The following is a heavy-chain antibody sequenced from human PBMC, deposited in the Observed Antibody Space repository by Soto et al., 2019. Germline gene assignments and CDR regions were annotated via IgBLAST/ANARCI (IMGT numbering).Heavy chain of an antibody. CDR3: ARDPLLRFLDPPYAFDI. CDR1: GGSISSSSYY. V-gene: IGHV4-39*02. CDR2: IYYSGST. Sequence: SETLSLTCTVSGGSISSSSYYWGWIRQPPGKGLEWIGSIYYSGSTYYNPSLKGLVTRSVDTSKNQFSLKLSSVTAADTAVYYCARDPLLRFLDPPYAFDIWGQGTMVTVSS. J-gene: IGHJ3*02. D-gene: IGHD3-3*01.